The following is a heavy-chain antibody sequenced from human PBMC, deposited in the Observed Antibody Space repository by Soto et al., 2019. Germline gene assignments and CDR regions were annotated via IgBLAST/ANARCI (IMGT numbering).Heavy chain of an antibody. D-gene: IGHD5-12*01. CDR3: ARGAATKILVLKYDALEI. V-gene: IGHV1-69*12. CDR1: GATLNSFINYG. CDR2: IIPVFGAA. J-gene: IGHJ3*02. Sequence: QVHLVQSGAEVKKPGSSARVSCKASGATLNSFINYGITWVRQAPGQGLEYMGGIIPVFGAANHAQKFQGRVTISADESTRTVNMELSSLRSNDTAVYYCARGAATKILVLKYDALEIWGQGTMVTVSS.